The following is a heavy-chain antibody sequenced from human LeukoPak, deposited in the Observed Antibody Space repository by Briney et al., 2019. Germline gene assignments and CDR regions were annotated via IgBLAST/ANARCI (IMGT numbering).Heavy chain of an antibody. CDR1: GFTFSDSG. J-gene: IGHJ4*02. V-gene: IGHV3-73*01. CDR2: IRGKADNYAT. Sequence: GGSLRLSCAASGFTFSDSGIHWVRQASGKGLEWVGHIRGKADNYATVYAASVKGRFTITRDDSENTAYLQMNSLRAEDTAVYYCARERYYYDSTYYYVKYFDCWGQGTLVTVSS. D-gene: IGHD3-22*01. CDR3: ARERYYYDSTYYYVKYFDC.